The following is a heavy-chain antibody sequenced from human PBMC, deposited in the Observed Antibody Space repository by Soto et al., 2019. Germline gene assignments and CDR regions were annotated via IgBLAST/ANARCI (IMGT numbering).Heavy chain of an antibody. CDR2: IYPGDSDT. CDR3: AASIFYYCRDV. Sequence: GESLKISCNGSGYTFTNYWIGWVRQMPGKGLEWMGIIYPGDSDTKYNPSFQGQVTISADNSITTTYLQWSSLKASDTAIYYCAASIFYYCRDVWGQGTTVTVSS. V-gene: IGHV5-51*01. CDR1: GYTFTNYW. J-gene: IGHJ6*02.